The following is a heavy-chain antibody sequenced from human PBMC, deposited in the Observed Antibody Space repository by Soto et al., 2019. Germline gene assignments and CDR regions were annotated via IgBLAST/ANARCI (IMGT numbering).Heavy chain of an antibody. V-gene: IGHV1-69*12. J-gene: IGHJ6*02. D-gene: IGHD6-19*01. CDR2: IVPIFGTT. CDR3: ARVEAVAGLYNYHGLDV. Sequence: QVQLVQSGAEVKKPGSSVKVSCKVSGGTFSNYAIDWVRLAPGHGLEWMGGIVPIFGTTYYTQKFQGTATIIADDSTTTAYLEMSSLRSEDTAISYCARVEAVAGLYNYHGLDVWGQGTAVTVSS. CDR1: GGTFSNYA.